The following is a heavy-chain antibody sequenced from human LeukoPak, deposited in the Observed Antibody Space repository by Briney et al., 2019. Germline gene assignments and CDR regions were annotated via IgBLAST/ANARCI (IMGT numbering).Heavy chain of an antibody. D-gene: IGHD2-15*01. J-gene: IGHJ4*02. Sequence: GGSLRLSCAASGFSFSSYGMSWVRQAPGKGLEWVSGISGSGDSTYYADFVKGRFTISRDNSKNTLYLQMNSLRAEDTAVYYCAKLYGREDIWGQGTLVTVSS. CDR3: AKLYGREDI. V-gene: IGHV3-23*01. CDR1: GFSFSSYG. CDR2: ISGSGDST.